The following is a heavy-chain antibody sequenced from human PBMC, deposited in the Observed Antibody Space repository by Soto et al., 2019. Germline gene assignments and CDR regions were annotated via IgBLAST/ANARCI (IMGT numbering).Heavy chain of an antibody. CDR3: ARDSQYDYDSRMSR. Sequence: GASVKVSCKASGYTFTSYGISWVRQAPGQGLEWMGWISAYNGNTNYAQKLQGRVTMTTDTSTSTAYMELRSLRSDDTAVYYCARDSQYDYDSRMSRWGQGTLVTVSS. J-gene: IGHJ4*02. CDR1: GYTFTSYG. V-gene: IGHV1-18*01. D-gene: IGHD3-22*01. CDR2: ISAYNGNT.